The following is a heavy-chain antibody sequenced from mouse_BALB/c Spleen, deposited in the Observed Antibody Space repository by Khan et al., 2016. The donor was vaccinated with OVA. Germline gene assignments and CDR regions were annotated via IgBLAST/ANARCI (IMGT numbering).Heavy chain of an antibody. J-gene: IGHJ4*01. CDR1: GFSLTSYG. CDR2: IWSDGST. Sequence: QVQLKDSGPGLVAPSQSLSITCTVSGFSLTSYGIHWVRQPPGKGMEWLVVIWSDGSTNYNSVLKSRLSFSKDNTNSPVFLKMNSRHTDDTAIYYCARWFDGYSSLYAMDYWGQGTSVTVSS. V-gene: IGHV2-6*02. CDR3: ARWFDGYSSLYAMDY. D-gene: IGHD2-3*01.